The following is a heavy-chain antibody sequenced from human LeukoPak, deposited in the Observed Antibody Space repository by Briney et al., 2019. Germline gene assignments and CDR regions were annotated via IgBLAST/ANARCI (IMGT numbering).Heavy chain of an antibody. Sequence: GASVKVSCKASGYTFTNFGINWVRQATGQGLEWMGWMNPNSGNTGYAQKFQGRVTMTRNTSISTAYMELSSLRSEDTAVYYCARVDPGDHIYREDDYWGQGTLVTVSS. D-gene: IGHD2-21*01. J-gene: IGHJ4*02. V-gene: IGHV1-8*02. CDR1: GYTFTNFG. CDR2: MNPNSGNT. CDR3: ARVDPGDHIYREDDY.